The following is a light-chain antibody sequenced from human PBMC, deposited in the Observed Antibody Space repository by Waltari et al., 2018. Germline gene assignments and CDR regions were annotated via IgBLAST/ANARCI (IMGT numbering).Light chain of an antibody. V-gene: IGLV1-44*01. Sequence: SVLTQPPPASGTPGQRVTVSCSGSTPNIGGNPVHWYQQFPGTAPKLLIYSKNQRPSGVPDRFSGSKSGTSASLAVGGLQSGDEAVYYCAAWDDSLNGVVFGGGTRLTVL. J-gene: IGLJ3*02. CDR2: SKN. CDR3: AAWDDSLNGVV. CDR1: TPNIGGNP.